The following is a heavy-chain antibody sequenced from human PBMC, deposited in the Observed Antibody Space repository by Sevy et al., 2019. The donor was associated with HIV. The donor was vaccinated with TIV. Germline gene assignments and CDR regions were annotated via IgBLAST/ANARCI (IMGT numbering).Heavy chain of an antibody. V-gene: IGHV4-4*02. CDR3: AGGGETPRRFDP. J-gene: IGHJ5*02. D-gene: IGHD3-16*01. Sequence: SETLSLTCAVSGGSIISVNWWHWVRQSPGKGLKWIGEIYHSGSTNYNPSLKSRVTISVDKSKNQFSLNLDSVTAADTAVYYCAGGGETPRRFDPWGQGSLVTVSS. CDR1: GGSIISVNW. CDR2: IYHSGST.